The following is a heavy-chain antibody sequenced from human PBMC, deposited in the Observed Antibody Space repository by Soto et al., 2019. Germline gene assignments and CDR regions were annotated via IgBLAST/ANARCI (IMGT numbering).Heavy chain of an antibody. CDR1: GYTFTRYG. J-gene: IGHJ6*02. CDR3: AKNGQPPYYYYGLDV. CDR2: ISGYNGDT. D-gene: IGHD2-8*01. Sequence: ASVKVSCKASGYTFTRYGISWARQAPGQGLERMGWISGYNGDTNYAQKFQDRVSMTIDTSTGTAYMELRSLTSDDTAIYYCAKNGQPPYYYYGLDVWGQGTKVTVSS. V-gene: IGHV1-18*01.